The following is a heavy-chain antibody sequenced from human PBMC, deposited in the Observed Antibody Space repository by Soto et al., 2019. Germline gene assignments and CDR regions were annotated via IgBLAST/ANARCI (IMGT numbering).Heavy chain of an antibody. Sequence: GESLKISCNGAGYSFAGYWITWVRQKPGKGLEWMGRIDPSDSQTYYSPSFRGHVTISATKSITTVFLQWSSLRASDTAMYYCARQIYDSDTGPNFQYYFDSWGQGTPVTVSS. D-gene: IGHD3-22*01. CDR2: IDPSDSQT. V-gene: IGHV5-10-1*01. J-gene: IGHJ4*02. CDR1: GYSFAGYW. CDR3: ARQIYDSDTGPNFQYYFDS.